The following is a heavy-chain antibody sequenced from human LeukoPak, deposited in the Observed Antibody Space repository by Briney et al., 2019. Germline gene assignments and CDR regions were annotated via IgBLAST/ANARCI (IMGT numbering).Heavy chain of an antibody. V-gene: IGHV4-4*02. CDR3: ATSMVMNHYCFDY. J-gene: IGHJ4*02. CDR2: IYHSGST. Sequence: SETLSLTCAVSGGSISGTKWWSWVRQPPRKGLEWIGEIYHSGSTNYNPSLKSRLTISVDKSKNQVSLNLSSVTAADTAVYYCATSMVMNHYCFDYWAQGTLVTVSS. CDR1: GGSISGTKW. D-gene: IGHD1-14*01.